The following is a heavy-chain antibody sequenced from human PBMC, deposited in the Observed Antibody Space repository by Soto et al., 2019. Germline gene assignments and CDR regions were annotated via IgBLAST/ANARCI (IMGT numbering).Heavy chain of an antibody. J-gene: IGHJ4*02. CDR3: AREFSNSPEAFDS. D-gene: IGHD6-6*01. CDR2: IYYTGST. V-gene: IGHV4-61*01. Sequence: SETLFLTCTVSGGSVNSDNFYWSWIRQPPGRGLEWIGYIYYTGSTKYNPSLKSRVTISIDTSRNQFSLKLSSVTAADTAIYYCAREFSNSPEAFDSWGQGSLVTVSS. CDR1: GGSVNSDNFY.